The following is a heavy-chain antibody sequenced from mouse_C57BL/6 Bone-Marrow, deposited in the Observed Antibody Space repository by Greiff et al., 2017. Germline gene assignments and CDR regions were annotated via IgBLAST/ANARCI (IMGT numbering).Heavy chain of an antibody. CDR3: TSPRYFDV. V-gene: IGHV1-15*01. Sequence: VKLVESGAELVRPGASVTLSCKASGYTSTDYEMHWVKQTPMHGLEWIGAIAPETGGTAYNQKFKGKAILTADKSSSTAYMELRSLTSEDSAVYYCTSPRYFDVWGTGTTVTVSS. J-gene: IGHJ1*03. CDR2: IAPETGGT. CDR1: GYTSTDYE.